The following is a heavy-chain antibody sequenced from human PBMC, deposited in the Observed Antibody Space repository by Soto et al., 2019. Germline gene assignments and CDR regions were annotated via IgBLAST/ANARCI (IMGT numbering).Heavy chain of an antibody. CDR3: ARGGYYDFWSGYPTFGYYYGMDV. CDR1: GYTFTSYG. V-gene: IGHV1-18*04. CDR2: ISAYNGNT. J-gene: IGHJ6*02. D-gene: IGHD3-3*01. Sequence: ASVKVSCTASGYTFTSYGISWVRQAPGQGLEWMGWISAYNGNTNYAQKLQGRVTMTTDTSTSTAYMELRSLRSDDTAVYYCARGGYYDFWSGYPTFGYYYGMDVWGQGTTVTVSS.